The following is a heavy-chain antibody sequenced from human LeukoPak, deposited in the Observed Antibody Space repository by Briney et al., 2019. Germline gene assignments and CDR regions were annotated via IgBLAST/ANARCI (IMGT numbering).Heavy chain of an antibody. Sequence: PSETLSLTCTVSGGSISSYYWGWIRQPPGKGLEWIGSIYHSGSTYYNPSLKSRVTISVDTSKNQFSLKLSSVTAADTAVYYCARLSLVYSSGLDYWGQGTLDTVSS. D-gene: IGHD6-19*01. CDR2: IYHSGST. CDR1: GGSISSYY. CDR3: ARLSLVYSSGLDY. J-gene: IGHJ4*02. V-gene: IGHV4-38-2*02.